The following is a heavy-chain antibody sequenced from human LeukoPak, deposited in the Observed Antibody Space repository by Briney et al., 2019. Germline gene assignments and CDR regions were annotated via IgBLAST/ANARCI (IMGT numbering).Heavy chain of an antibody. V-gene: IGHV1-2*06. CDR3: ARDPKAAASYYYYYYMDV. J-gene: IGHJ6*03. Sequence: ASVKVSCKASGYTFTGYYMHWVRQAPGQGLEWMGRINPNSGGTNYAQKFQGRVTMTRDTSISTAYMELSRLRSDDTAVYYCARDPKAAASYYYYYYMDVWGKGTTVTVSS. CDR1: GYTFTGYY. CDR2: INPNSGGT. D-gene: IGHD6-13*01.